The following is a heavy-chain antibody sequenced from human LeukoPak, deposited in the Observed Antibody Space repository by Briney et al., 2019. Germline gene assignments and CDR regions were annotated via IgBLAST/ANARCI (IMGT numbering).Heavy chain of an antibody. Sequence: PSETLSLTCTVSGGSINTYYWSWIRQPPGKGLERIGYISYSGSRNYNPSLKSRVTISVDASKNQFSLKLSSVTAADTAVYYCARLDYDILTGYPPHYMDVWGKGTTVTISS. CDR2: ISYSGSR. D-gene: IGHD3-9*01. J-gene: IGHJ6*03. CDR1: GGSINTYY. CDR3: ARLDYDILTGYPPHYMDV. V-gene: IGHV4-59*08.